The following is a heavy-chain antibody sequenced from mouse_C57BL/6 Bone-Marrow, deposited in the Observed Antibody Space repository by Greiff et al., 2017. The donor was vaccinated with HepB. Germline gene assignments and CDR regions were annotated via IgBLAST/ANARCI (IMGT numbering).Heavy chain of an antibody. V-gene: IGHV2-9*01. D-gene: IGHD2-4*01. J-gene: IGHJ4*01. CDR3: AIYDYDGAMDY. CDR2: ICGGGST. Sequence: QVQLKQSGPGLVAPSQSLSITCTVSGFSLTSYGVDWVRQPPGKGLEWLGVICGGGSTNYNSALMSRLSISKDNSKSQVLLKMNSLQNDDTAMYYCAIYDYDGAMDYWGQGTSVTGSS. CDR1: GFSLTSYG.